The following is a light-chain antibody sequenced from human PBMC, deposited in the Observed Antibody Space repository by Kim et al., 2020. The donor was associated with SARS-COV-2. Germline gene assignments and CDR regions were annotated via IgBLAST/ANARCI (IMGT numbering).Light chain of an antibody. CDR1: HSVSGNY. CDR2: GVS. CDR3: QQYARAPDT. Sequence: EIVLTQSPGTLSLSPGERATLSCRGSHSVSGNYLAWYQQKPGQAPRVFIYGVSRRATGIPDRFSGSGSGTEFTLTISRLEPEDFAMYYCQQYARAPDTFGQGTRLEIK. V-gene: IGKV3-20*01. J-gene: IGKJ5*01.